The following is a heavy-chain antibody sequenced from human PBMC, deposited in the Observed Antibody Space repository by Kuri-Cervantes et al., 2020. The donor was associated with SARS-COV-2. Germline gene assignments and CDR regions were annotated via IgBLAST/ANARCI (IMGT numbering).Heavy chain of an antibody. J-gene: IGHJ4*02. Sequence: SVKVSCKASGGTFSSYAISWVRQAPGQGLEWMGGIIPIFGTANYAQKFQGRVTITTDESTSTAYKELSSLRSEDTAVYYCARGGVGATQDCSFDYWGQGTLVTVSS. CDR1: GGTFSSYA. D-gene: IGHD1-26*01. CDR2: IIPIFGTA. CDR3: ARGGVGATQDCSFDY. V-gene: IGHV1-69*05.